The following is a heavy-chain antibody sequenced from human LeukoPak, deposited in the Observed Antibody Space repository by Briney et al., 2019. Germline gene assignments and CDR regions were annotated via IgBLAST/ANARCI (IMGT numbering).Heavy chain of an antibody. V-gene: IGHV3-7*01. CDR1: GFTFSSYW. Sequence: GGSLRLSCAASGFTFSSYWMSWVRQAPGKGLEWVANIKQDGSEKYYVDSVEGRFTISRDNAKNSLYLQMNSLRAEDTAVYYCARVRYYYGSGSYFYWFDPWGQGTLVTVSS. J-gene: IGHJ5*02. CDR2: IKQDGSEK. D-gene: IGHD3-10*01. CDR3: ARVRYYYGSGSYFYWFDP.